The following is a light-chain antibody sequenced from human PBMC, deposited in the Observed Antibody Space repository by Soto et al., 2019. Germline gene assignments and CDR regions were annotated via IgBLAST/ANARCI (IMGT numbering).Light chain of an antibody. V-gene: IGKV3-11*01. CDR2: DAY. J-gene: IGKJ5*01. CDR1: QSVRSY. Sequence: EIVLTQSPATLSLSPGERATLSCRASQSVRSYLAWYQQKPGQAPRLLIYDAYNRATGIPPRFSGSGSGTDFTLTISSLEPEDSAVYYCQQRHMWPITFGQGTRLE. CDR3: QQRHMWPIT.